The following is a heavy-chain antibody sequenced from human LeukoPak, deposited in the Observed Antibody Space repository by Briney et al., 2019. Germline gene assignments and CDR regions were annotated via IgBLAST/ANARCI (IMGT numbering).Heavy chain of an antibody. CDR2: IYYSGST. V-gene: IGHV4-39*01. J-gene: IGHJ6*03. D-gene: IGHD2-15*01. Sequence: SETLSLTCTVSGGSISSSSYYWGWIRQPPGKGLEWIGSIYYSGSTYYNPSLKSRVTISVDTSKNQFSLKLSSVTAADTAVYYCARHAQGYCSGGSCYRTYYYYYMDVWGKGTTVTISS. CDR1: GGSISSSSYY. CDR3: ARHAQGYCSGGSCYRTYYYYYMDV.